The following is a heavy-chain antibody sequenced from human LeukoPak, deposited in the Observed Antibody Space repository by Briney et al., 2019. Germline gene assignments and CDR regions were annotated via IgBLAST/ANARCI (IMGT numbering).Heavy chain of an antibody. V-gene: IGHV4-34*01. J-gene: IGHJ4*02. Sequence: SETLSLTCAVYGGSFSGYYWSWIRQPPGKGLEWIGEINHSGSTNYNPSLKSRVTISVDTSKNQLSLKLSSVTAADTAVYYCARGDVEGYFDYWGQGTLVTVSS. CDR3: ARGDVEGYFDY. CDR1: GGSFSGYY. CDR2: INHSGST.